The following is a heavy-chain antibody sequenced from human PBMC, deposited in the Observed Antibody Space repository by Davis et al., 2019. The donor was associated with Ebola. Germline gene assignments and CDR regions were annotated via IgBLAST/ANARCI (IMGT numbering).Heavy chain of an antibody. CDR1: GFLFSSYG. CDR3: ARDASQWLVQWSGAFDL. J-gene: IGHJ3*01. CDR2: EWWDGSKE. D-gene: IGHD6-19*01. Sequence: PGGSLRLSCEGSGFLFSSYGIHWVRQAPGKGLEGVAVEWWDGSKEYYGDSVKGRFTVSRDNSKNTVYLEMNGLRAEGTAMYYCARDASQWLVQWSGAFDLWGQGTMVTVSS. V-gene: IGHV3-33*01.